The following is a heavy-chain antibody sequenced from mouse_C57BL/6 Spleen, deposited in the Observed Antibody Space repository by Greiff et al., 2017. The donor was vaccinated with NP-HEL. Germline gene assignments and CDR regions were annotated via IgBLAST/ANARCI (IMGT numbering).Heavy chain of an antibody. D-gene: IGHD3-3*01. CDR1: GYSFTDYN. CDR3: ARAGTPFDY. Sequence: EVKVVESGPELVKPGASVKISCKASGYSFTDYNMNWVKQSNGKSLEWIGVINPNYGTTSYNQKFKGKATLTVDQSSSTANKQVNSLTSEDSAVYYWARAGTPFDYWGQGTTLTVSS. V-gene: IGHV1-39*01. J-gene: IGHJ2*01. CDR2: INPNYGTT.